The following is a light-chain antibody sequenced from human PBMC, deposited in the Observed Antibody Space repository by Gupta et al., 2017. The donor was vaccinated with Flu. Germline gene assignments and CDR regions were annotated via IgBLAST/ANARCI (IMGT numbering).Light chain of an antibody. Sequence: QSVLTQPPSVSGAPGPRVTIPCPGSSSNIGAGYDVHWYQQLPGTAPKVLIYGSSNRPSGVPERFFGSKSGMSASLAITGLQAEDEGDYYCQSYDTSLSGWVFGGGTKVTAL. CDR2: GSS. CDR1: SSNIGAGYD. CDR3: QSYDTSLSGWV. J-gene: IGLJ3*02. V-gene: IGLV1-40*01.